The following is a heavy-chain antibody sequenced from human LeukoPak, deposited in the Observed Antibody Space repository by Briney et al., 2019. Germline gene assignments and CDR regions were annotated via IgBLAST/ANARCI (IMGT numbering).Heavy chain of an antibody. Sequence: ASVKVSCKASGYTFTNYGISWVRQAPGQGLEWMGWISAYHGNTNYTQNLQGRVTMTTDTSPSTACMELRSLTSDDTAVDYCAGMGGWRLHDYYYGMDVWGQGTTVTVSS. J-gene: IGHJ6*02. V-gene: IGHV1-18*01. D-gene: IGHD4-11*01. CDR2: ISAYHGNT. CDR3: AGMGGWRLHDYYYGMDV. CDR1: GYTFTNYG.